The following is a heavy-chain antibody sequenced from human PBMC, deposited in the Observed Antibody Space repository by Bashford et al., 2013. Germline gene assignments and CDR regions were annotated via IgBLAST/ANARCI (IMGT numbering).Heavy chain of an antibody. CDR3: ATKSRDVYDFWSGYYAFDI. Sequence: GGSLRLSCAASGFSFTTYAMSWVRQAPGKGLEWVSGISGSDGRTYYADSVKGRFTISRDNSKNTLYLQMNSLRPEDTAVYYCATKSRDVYDFWSGYYAFDIWGQGTMVTVSS. D-gene: IGHD3-3*01. CDR1: GFSFTTYA. J-gene: IGHJ3*02. V-gene: IGHV3-23*01. CDR2: ISGSDGRT.